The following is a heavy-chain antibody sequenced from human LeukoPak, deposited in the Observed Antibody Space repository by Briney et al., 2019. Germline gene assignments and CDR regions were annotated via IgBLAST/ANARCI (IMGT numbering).Heavy chain of an antibody. CDR2: IIPIFGTA. D-gene: IGHD3-22*01. V-gene: IGHV1-69*01. J-gene: IGHJ4*02. CDR3: ARDRPLGSGYYVFDY. Sequence: GSSVKVSCKASGGTFSSYAISWVRQAPGQGLEWMGGIIPIFGTANYAQKFQGRVTITADESTSTAYMELSSLRSEDTAVYYCARDRPLGSGYYVFDYWGQGTLVTVSS. CDR1: GGTFSSYA.